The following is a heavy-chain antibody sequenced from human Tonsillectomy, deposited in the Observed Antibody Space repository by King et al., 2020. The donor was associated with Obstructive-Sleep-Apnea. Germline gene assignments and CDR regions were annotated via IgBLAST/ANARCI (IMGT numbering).Heavy chain of an antibody. Sequence: VQLVESGGGLVQPGRSLRLSCAASGFTFDDYAMHWVRQAPGKGLEWVSGISWNSGSIGYADSVKGRFTISRDNAKNSLFLQMNSLRAEDTALDYCAKGSGYSSGWGAFDIRGQGTTVTVSS. V-gene: IGHV3-9*01. CDR2: ISWNSGSI. CDR3: AKGSGYSSGWGAFDI. J-gene: IGHJ3*02. CDR1: GFTFDDYA. D-gene: IGHD6-19*01.